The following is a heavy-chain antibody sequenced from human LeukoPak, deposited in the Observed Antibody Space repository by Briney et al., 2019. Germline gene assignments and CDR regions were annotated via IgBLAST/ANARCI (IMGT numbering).Heavy chain of an antibody. D-gene: IGHD2-2*01. J-gene: IGHJ5*02. CDR1: GGSISSSSYY. V-gene: IGHV4-39*02. Sequence: PSETLSLTCTVSGGSISSSSYYWGWIRQPPGKGLEWIGSIYYSGSTYYNPSLKSRVTISVDTSKNQFSLKLSSVTAADTAVYYCARDRTRLCSSTSCYSPYWFDPWGQGTLVTVSS. CDR2: IYYSGST. CDR3: ARDRTRLCSSTSCYSPYWFDP.